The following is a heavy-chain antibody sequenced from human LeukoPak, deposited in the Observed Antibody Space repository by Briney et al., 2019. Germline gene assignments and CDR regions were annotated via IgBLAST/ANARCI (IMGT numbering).Heavy chain of an antibody. CDR1: GYTLTELS. D-gene: IGHD3-16*02. Sequence: ASVKVSCKVSGYTLTELSMHWVRQAPGKGLEWMGGFDPEDGETVYAQRFQGRVTMTEDTSTDTAYMELSSLRSEDTAVYCCATGSLRLGEFSLGYWGQGTLVTVSS. J-gene: IGHJ4*02. CDR2: FDPEDGET. CDR3: ATGSLRLGEFSLGY. V-gene: IGHV1-24*01.